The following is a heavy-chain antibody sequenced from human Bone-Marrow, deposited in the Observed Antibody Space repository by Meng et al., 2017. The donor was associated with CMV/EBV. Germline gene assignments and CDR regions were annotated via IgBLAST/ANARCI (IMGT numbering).Heavy chain of an antibody. D-gene: IGHD3-10*01. CDR3: AKDGGSGHSWLDP. J-gene: IGHJ5*02. CDR1: GFTFSSYA. Sequence: GESLKISCAASGFTFSSYAMSWVRQAPGKGLEWVSAISGSGGSTYYADSVKGRFTISRDNSKNTLYLQMNSLRAEDTAVYYCAKDGGSGHSWLDPWGQGTLVTVSS. V-gene: IGHV3-23*01. CDR2: ISGSGGST.